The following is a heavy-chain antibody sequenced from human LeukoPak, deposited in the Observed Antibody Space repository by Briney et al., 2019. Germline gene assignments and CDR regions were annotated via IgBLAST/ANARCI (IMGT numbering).Heavy chain of an antibody. Sequence: PSETLSLTCTVSGGSISSSSYYWSWIRQPPGKGLEWIGEINHSGSTNYNPSLKSRVTISVDTSKNQFSLKLSSVTAADTAVYYCARGGHGGNTRIPLFDYWGQGTLVTVSS. CDR2: INHSGST. D-gene: IGHD4-23*01. CDR3: ARGGHGGNTRIPLFDY. V-gene: IGHV4-39*07. J-gene: IGHJ4*02. CDR1: GGSISSSSYY.